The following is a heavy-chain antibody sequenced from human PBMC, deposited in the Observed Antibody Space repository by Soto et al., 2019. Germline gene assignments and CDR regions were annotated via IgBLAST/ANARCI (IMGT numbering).Heavy chain of an antibody. J-gene: IGHJ5*02. CDR2: ISYDGSNK. Sequence: QVQLVESGGGVVQPGRSLRLSCAASGFTFSSYGMHWVRQAPGKGLEWVAVISYDGSNKYYADSVKGRFTISRDNSKNTLYLQMNSLRAEDTAGYYCAKDYGSSSSAFDPWGQGTLFTVSS. D-gene: IGHD6-13*01. CDR1: GFTFSSYG. CDR3: AKDYGSSSSAFDP. V-gene: IGHV3-30*18.